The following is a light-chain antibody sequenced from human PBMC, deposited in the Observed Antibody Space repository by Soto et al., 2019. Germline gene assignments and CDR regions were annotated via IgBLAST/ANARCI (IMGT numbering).Light chain of an antibody. Sequence: QSALTQPASVSGSPGQSIAISCTGTTSDVGDYNYVSWYQQHPGKAPKLMIFDVSRRPSGVSDRFSGSKSGNTASLTISGLQAEDEADYSCSSYTTGSTLYVFGTGTKLTVL. CDR1: TSDVGDYNY. CDR3: SSYTTGSTLYV. J-gene: IGLJ1*01. V-gene: IGLV2-14*01. CDR2: DVS.